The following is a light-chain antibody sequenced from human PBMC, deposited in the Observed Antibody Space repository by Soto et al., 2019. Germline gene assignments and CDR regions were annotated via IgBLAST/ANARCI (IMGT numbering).Light chain of an antibody. CDR2: DVA. CDR1: SSDVGGSNF. CDR3: CSYTDIALDVV. Sequence: QSALTQPASVSASPGQSITISCTGTSSDVGGSNFVSWYQQHPGKPPKLIIYDVATRPSGVSNRFSGSKSGNTASLTISGVRPEDEADYYCCSYTDIALDVVFGGGTKLTVL. J-gene: IGLJ2*01. V-gene: IGLV2-14*03.